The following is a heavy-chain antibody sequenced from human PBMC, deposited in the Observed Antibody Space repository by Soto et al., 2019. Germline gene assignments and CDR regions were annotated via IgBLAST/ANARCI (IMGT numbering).Heavy chain of an antibody. CDR3: ARDQLLPYFDY. CDR1: GYTFTSYY. CDR2: INPSGDST. J-gene: IGHJ4*02. D-gene: IGHD2-2*01. Sequence: ASVRVSCKASGYTFTSYYMHWVRQAPGQGLEWMGIINPSGDSTSYAQKFQGRVTTTRDTSTSTVYMELSSLRSEDTAVYYCARDQLLPYFDYWGQGTLVTVSS. V-gene: IGHV1-46*03.